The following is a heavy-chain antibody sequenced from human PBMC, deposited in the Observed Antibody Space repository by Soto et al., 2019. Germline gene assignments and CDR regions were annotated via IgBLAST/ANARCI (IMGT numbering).Heavy chain of an antibody. J-gene: IGHJ6*02. Sequence: SETLSLTCAVYGGSFSCYYWSWIRQPPGKGLEWIGEINHSGSTNYNPSLKSRVTISVDTSKNQFSLKLSSVTAADTAVYYCARGLSSGYDSLHYGMDVWGQGTTVTVSS. CDR2: INHSGST. D-gene: IGHD5-12*01. V-gene: IGHV4-34*01. CDR1: GGSFSCYY. CDR3: ARGLSSGYDSLHYGMDV.